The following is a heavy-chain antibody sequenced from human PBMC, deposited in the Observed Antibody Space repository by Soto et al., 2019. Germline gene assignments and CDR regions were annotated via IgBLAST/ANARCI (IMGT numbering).Heavy chain of an antibody. CDR3: ARGYGYCSSTSCPDHFDY. Sequence: GASVKGSCKASGYTFTIYGISWVRQAHGQGLEWMGWISAYNGNTNYAQKLQGRVTMTTDTSTSTAYMELRSLRSDDMAVYYCARGYGYCSSTSCPDHFDYWGQGTLVTVSS. V-gene: IGHV1-18*03. CDR2: ISAYNGNT. D-gene: IGHD2-2*03. CDR1: GYTFTIYG. J-gene: IGHJ4*02.